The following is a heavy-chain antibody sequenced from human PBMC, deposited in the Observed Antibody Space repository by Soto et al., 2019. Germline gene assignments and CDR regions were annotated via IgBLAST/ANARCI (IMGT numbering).Heavy chain of an antibody. D-gene: IGHD1-1*01. CDR3: ARGRYGDY. V-gene: IGHV1-18*01. Sequence: QVHLVQSGAEVKKPGASVKVSCKGSGYGFTTYGIPWVRQAPGQGLEWMAWISAHNGNTNYAQKLQGRVTVSRDISTSTAYMDLRSLRSDDTAVYYCARGRYGDYWGQGALVTVSS. CDR2: ISAHNGNT. CDR1: GYGFTTYG. J-gene: IGHJ4*02.